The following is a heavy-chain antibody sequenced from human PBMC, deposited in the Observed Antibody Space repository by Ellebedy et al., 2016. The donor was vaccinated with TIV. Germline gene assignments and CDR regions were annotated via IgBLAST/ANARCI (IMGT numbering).Heavy chain of an antibody. CDR3: ASTAYQLLLEYYGMDV. D-gene: IGHD2-2*01. CDR1: GFTVSSNY. Sequence: GGSLRLSXAASGFTVSSNYMSWVRQAPGKGLEWVSVIYSGGSTYYADSVKGRFTISRDNSKNTLYLQMNSLRAEDTAVYYCASTAYQLLLEYYGMDVWGQGTTVTVSS. J-gene: IGHJ6*02. CDR2: IYSGGST. V-gene: IGHV3-53*01.